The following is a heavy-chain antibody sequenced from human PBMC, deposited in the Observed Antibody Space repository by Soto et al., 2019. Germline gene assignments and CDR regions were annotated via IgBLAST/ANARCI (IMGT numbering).Heavy chain of an antibody. Sequence: QITLNESGPTLVKPTQNLTLTCTFSGFSLSTSGVGVGWIRQPPGKALEWLALIYWDDDKRYTASLKRRLTITKDTSKNQVVLTLTHLHPVDTATYYCTRRYFYSSGTEFDSCGPGILVTVS. J-gene: IGHJ4*02. D-gene: IGHD3-10*01. CDR2: IYWDDDK. CDR3: TRRYFYSSGTEFDS. V-gene: IGHV2-5*02. CDR1: GFSLSTSGVG.